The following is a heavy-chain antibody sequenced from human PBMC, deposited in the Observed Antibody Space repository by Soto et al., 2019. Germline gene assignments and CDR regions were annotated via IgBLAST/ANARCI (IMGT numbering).Heavy chain of an antibody. V-gene: IGHV5-10-1*01. Sequence: PGESLKISCKGSGYSFTSYWISWVRQMPGKGLEWMGRIDPSDSYTNYSPSFQGHVTISADKSISTAYLQWSSLKASDTAMYYCARYYYDSSGYYSPRYYYYGMDVWGQGTTVTVSS. CDR3: ARYYYDSSGYYSPRYYYYGMDV. J-gene: IGHJ6*02. D-gene: IGHD3-22*01. CDR2: IDPSDSYT. CDR1: GYSFTSYW.